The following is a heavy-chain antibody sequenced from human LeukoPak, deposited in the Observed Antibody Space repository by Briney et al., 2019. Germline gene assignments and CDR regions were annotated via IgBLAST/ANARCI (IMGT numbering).Heavy chain of an antibody. CDR1: GFTFSNYA. Sequence: GGSLRLSCAASGFTFSNYAMNWVRQAPGKGLEWVSSISSSSSYIYYADSVKGRFTISRDNAKNSLYLQMNSLRAEDTAVYYCARAPPGSAVAGTVPHYWGQGTLVTVSS. CDR3: ARAPPGSAVAGTVPHY. J-gene: IGHJ4*02. D-gene: IGHD6-19*01. V-gene: IGHV3-21*01. CDR2: ISSSSSYI.